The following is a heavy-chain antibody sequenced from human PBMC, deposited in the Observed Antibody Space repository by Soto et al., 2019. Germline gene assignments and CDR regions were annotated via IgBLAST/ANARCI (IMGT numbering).Heavy chain of an antibody. CDR3: ARGDGDYDILPGDYYFDY. Sequence: QVQLQESGPGLVKPSQTLSLTCTVSGGSISSGGYYWSWIRQHPGKGLEWIGYIYYSGSTYYNPSVKSRGTISVDTSKNQFSLKLSSVTAADTAVYYCARGDGDYDILPGDYYFDYWGQGTLVTVSS. V-gene: IGHV4-31*03. CDR2: IYYSGST. D-gene: IGHD3-9*01. CDR1: GGSISSGGYY. J-gene: IGHJ4*02.